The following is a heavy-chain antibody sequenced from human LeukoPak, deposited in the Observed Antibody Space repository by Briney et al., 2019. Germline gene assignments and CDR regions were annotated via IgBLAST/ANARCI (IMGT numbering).Heavy chain of an antibody. D-gene: IGHD6-6*01. CDR1: EFSFSGHW. CDR3: ARGPNSNWSGLDF. J-gene: IGHJ4*02. Sequence: GGSLRLSCTASEFSFSGHWMHWARQLPGKGLVWASRISPTGSTTSYADSVKGRFTVSRDNAKNTLYLQVNNLRAEDTAVYYCARGPNSNWSGLDFWGQGTLLTVSS. CDR2: ISPTGSTT. V-gene: IGHV3-74*01.